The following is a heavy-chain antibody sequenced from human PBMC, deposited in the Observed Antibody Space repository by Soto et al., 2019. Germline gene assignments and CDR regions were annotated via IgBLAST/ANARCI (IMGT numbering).Heavy chain of an antibody. Sequence: QVQLQESGPGLVKPSQTLSLTCTVSGGSISSGGYYWSWIRQEPGKGLEWIGYIYYSGSTFYNPSLKRRVTISVDTSNNKFSLNLISVTAADTAVYYCAGVAIISLHYYGMDVWGQGTTVTVSS. V-gene: IGHV4-31*03. J-gene: IGHJ6*02. D-gene: IGHD2-21*01. CDR2: IYYSGST. CDR1: GGSISSGGYY. CDR3: AGVAIISLHYYGMDV.